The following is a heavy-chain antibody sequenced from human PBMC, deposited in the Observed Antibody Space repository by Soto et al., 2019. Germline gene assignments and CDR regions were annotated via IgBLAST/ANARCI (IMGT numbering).Heavy chain of an antibody. CDR1: GDNLAGYW. CDR3: ARGGVSTRTFDY. D-gene: IGHD3-3*01. Sequence: EVSLKISCQGSGDNLAGYWIAWVRQMPGKGLELMGIIYPSDSDTRYRPSFQGQVTSSADKSISAAYLQWSSLRASDTAMYYCARGGVSTRTFDYWGQGTPVTVSS. CDR2: IYPSDSDT. J-gene: IGHJ4*02. V-gene: IGHV5-51*01.